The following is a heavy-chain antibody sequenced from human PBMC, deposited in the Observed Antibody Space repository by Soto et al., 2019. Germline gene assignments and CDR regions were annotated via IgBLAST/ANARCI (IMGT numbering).Heavy chain of an antibody. D-gene: IGHD6-6*01. CDR2: IYHSGST. Sequence: SETLSLTCAVSGGSISSSNWWSWVRQPPGKGLEWIGEIYHSGSTNYNPSLKSRVTISVDKSKNQFSLKLSSVTAADTAVYYWARRIAARRASYYYGMDVWGQGTTVTVSS. CDR1: GGSISSSNW. J-gene: IGHJ6*02. V-gene: IGHV4-4*02. CDR3: ARRIAARRASYYYGMDV.